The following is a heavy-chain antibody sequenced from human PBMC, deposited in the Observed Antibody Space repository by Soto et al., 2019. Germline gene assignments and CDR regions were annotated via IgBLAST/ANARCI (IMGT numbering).Heavy chain of an antibody. CDR2: FDPEDGET. CDR3: ATRRISRRIVVVPAAKTYNWFDP. J-gene: IGHJ5*02. D-gene: IGHD2-2*01. V-gene: IGHV1-24*01. CDR1: GYTLTELS. Sequence: ASVKVSCKVSGYTLTELSMHWVRQAPGKGLEWMGGFDPEDGETIYAQKFQGRVTMTEDTSTDTAYMELSSLRSEDTAVYYCATRRISRRIVVVPAAKTYNWFDPWGQGTLVTVSS.